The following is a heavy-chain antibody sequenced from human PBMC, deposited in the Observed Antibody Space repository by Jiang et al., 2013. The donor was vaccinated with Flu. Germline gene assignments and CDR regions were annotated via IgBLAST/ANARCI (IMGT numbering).Heavy chain of an antibody. D-gene: IGHD4-17*01. CDR1: GFSFTRYP. Sequence: VQLLESGGGLVQPGGSLRLSCSASGFSFTRYPMHWVRQAPGKGLQYVSGISTNGMSTYYGDSVKGRFTISRDNFNNTLYLQMTSLRPEDTALYYCVKDGERVSVTTTPFDYWGQGTLVTVSS. J-gene: IGHJ4*02. CDR3: VKDGERVSVTTTPFDY. CDR2: ISTNGMST. V-gene: IGHV3-64D*06.